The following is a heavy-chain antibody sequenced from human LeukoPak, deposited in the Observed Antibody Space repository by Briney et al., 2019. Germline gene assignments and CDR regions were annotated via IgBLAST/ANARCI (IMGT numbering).Heavy chain of an antibody. V-gene: IGHV3-7*01. CDR3: ARDGTAPGLYFDL. D-gene: IGHD6-13*01. Sequence: GGSLRLSCAVSGFTFTSYWMNWVRQAPGKGLEWEASIRQDGNEKSYVDSVKGRFTISRDNTKNSLYLQMSSLRAEDTAVYYCARDGTAPGLYFDLWGQGTLVTVSS. CDR2: IRQDGNEK. CDR1: GFTFTSYW. J-gene: IGHJ4*01.